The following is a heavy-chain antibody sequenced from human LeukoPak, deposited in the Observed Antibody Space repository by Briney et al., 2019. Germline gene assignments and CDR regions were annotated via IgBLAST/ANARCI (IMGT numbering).Heavy chain of an antibody. D-gene: IGHD1-26*01. Sequence: ASVKVSCKASGYTFTAYHIHWVRQAPGQGLEWMGRINPNRGGTSYTQKFQGRVTMTRDTSISTAYMELSRLRSDDTAIYYCARGDEWELPDDWGQGTLVTVSS. V-gene: IGHV1-2*02. CDR3: ARGDEWELPDD. J-gene: IGHJ4*02. CDR1: GYTFTAYH. CDR2: INPNRGGT.